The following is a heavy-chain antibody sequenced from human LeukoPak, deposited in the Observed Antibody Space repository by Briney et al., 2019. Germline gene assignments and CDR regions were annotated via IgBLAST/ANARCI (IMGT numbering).Heavy chain of an antibody. D-gene: IGHD1-26*01. CDR1: GGTFSSYA. Sequence: PPASVKVSCKASGGTFSSYAISWVRQAPGQGLEWMGWINPNSGGTNYAQKFQGRVTMTRDTSISTVYMDLSRLRSDDTAMYYCARGDEWELPDHWGQGTLVTVSS. CDR2: INPNSGGT. CDR3: ARGDEWELPDH. J-gene: IGHJ5*02. V-gene: IGHV1-2*02.